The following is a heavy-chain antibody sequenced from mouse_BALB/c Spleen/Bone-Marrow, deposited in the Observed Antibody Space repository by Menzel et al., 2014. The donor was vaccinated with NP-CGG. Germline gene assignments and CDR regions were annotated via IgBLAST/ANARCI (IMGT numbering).Heavy chain of an antibody. D-gene: IGHD1-2*01. CDR1: GFDFSRYW. Sequence: EVMLVESGGGLVQPGGSLKLSCTASGFDFSRYWMSWVRQAPGKGLQWIGEINPESSTINYTPSLKDKFIISRDNAKNTLYLQMNEVRSEDTALYYCARLTYYGLSDYWGQGTTLTVSS. CDR3: ARLTYYGLSDY. CDR2: INPESSTI. V-gene: IGHV4-1*02. J-gene: IGHJ2*01.